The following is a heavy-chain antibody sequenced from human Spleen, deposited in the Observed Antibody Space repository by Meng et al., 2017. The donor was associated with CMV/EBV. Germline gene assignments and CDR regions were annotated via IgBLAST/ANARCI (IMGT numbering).Heavy chain of an antibody. CDR3: ASLGYSNTWYYY. J-gene: IGHJ4*02. V-gene: IGHV3-21*01. CDR2: ISSSSSYI. CDR1: GFTFSSYA. Sequence: GGSLRLSCAASGFTFSSYAMHWVRQAPGKGLEWVSSISSSSSYIYYADSVKGRFTISRDNAKNSLYLQMNSLRAEDTAVYYCASLGYSNTWYYYWGQGTLVTVSS. D-gene: IGHD6-13*01.